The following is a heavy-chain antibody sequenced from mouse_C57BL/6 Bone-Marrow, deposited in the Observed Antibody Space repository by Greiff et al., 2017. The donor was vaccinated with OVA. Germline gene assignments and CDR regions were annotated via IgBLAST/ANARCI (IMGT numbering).Heavy chain of an antibody. J-gene: IGHJ1*03. V-gene: IGHV2-2*01. CDR1: GFSLTSYG. Sequence: VKLMESGPGLVQPSQSLSITCTVSGFSLTSYGVHWVRQSPGKGLEWLGVIWSGGSTDYNAAFISRLSISKDNSKSQVFFKMNSLQADDTAIYYCASRISSGYFDVWGTGTTVTVSS. CDR2: IWSGGST. D-gene: IGHD6-1*01. CDR3: ASRISSGYFDV.